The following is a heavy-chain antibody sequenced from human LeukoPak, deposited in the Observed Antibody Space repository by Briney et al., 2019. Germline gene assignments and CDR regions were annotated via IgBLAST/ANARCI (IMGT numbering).Heavy chain of an antibody. D-gene: IGHD6-13*01. Sequence: SETLSLTCAVYGGSFSGYYWSWIRQPPGRGLEWIGEINHSGSTNYNPSLKSRVTISVDTSKNQFSLKLSSVTAADTAVYYCARCYSSSWYINWFDPWGQGTLVTVSS. V-gene: IGHV4-34*01. CDR1: GGSFSGYY. J-gene: IGHJ5*02. CDR2: INHSGST. CDR3: ARCYSSSWYINWFDP.